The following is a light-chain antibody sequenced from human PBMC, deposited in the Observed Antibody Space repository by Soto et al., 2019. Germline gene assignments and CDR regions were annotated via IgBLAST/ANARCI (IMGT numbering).Light chain of an antibody. CDR1: QSVFSS. CDR2: GAA. J-gene: IGKJ4*02. CDR3: QQYHNWPA. Sequence: EIVMTQSPATLSVSPGARAPLSCRASQSVFSSLAWYQQKPGQAPSLLIYGAATRATGIPARFIDSGSGTEFTLPLSSLHSEYFAVDDCQQYHNWPAFGRGTKVEI. V-gene: IGKV3-15*01.